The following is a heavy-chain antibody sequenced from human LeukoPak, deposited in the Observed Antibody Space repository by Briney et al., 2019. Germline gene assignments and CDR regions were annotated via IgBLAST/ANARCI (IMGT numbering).Heavy chain of an antibody. CDR1: GFIFSHYG. J-gene: IGHJ4*02. D-gene: IGHD1-14*01. CDR3: ARGVEPLAANTLAY. Sequence: PGTSLRLSCAASGFIFSHYGMHWVRQAPGKGLEWVAVIWSDGTNRYYADSVKGRFTINRDDSQKRVFLQMNSLSPDDTAVYYCARGVEPLAANTLAYWGQGTLVTVSS. V-gene: IGHV3-33*01. CDR2: IWSDGTNR.